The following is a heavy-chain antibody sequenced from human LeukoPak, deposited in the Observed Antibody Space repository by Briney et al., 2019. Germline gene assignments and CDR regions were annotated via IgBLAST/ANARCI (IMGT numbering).Heavy chain of an antibody. V-gene: IGHV4-34*01. CDR1: GGSFSGYY. Sequence: PSETLSLTCAVYGGSFSGYYWSWIRQPPGKGLEWIGEINHKRSTNYNPSLKSRVTISVDTSKNQFSLKLGSAAAADAAVYYCARAEPYYYVPWGQGTLVTVSS. CDR2: INHKRST. D-gene: IGHD3-10*02. CDR3: ARAEPYYYVP. J-gene: IGHJ4*02.